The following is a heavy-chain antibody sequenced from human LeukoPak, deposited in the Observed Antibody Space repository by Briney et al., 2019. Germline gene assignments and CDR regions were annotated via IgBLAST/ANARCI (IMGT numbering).Heavy chain of an antibody. CDR2: INTNTGNP. Sequence: GASVKVSCKASGYTFTSYAMNWVRQAPGQGLEWMGWINTNTGNPTYAQGFTGRFVFSLDTSVSTAYLQISSLKAEDTAVYYCARELVRYSYGDQPRENYYYSGMDVWGQGTTVTVS. CDR3: ARELVRYSYGDQPRENYYYSGMDV. CDR1: GYTFTSYA. J-gene: IGHJ6*02. D-gene: IGHD5-18*01. V-gene: IGHV7-4-1*02.